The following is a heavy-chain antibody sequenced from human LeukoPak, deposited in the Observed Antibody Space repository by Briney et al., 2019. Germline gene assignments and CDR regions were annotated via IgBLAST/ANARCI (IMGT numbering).Heavy chain of an antibody. CDR2: ISAYNGNT. Sequence: GASVKVSCKASGYTFTSYGISWVRQAPGQGLEWMGWISAYNGNTNYAQKLQGRVTMTTDTSTSTAYMELRSLRSDDTAVYYCARDLGTVTTGYFDYWGQGTLVTVSS. D-gene: IGHD4-17*01. CDR1: GYTFTSYG. CDR3: ARDLGTVTTGYFDY. J-gene: IGHJ4*02. V-gene: IGHV1-18*01.